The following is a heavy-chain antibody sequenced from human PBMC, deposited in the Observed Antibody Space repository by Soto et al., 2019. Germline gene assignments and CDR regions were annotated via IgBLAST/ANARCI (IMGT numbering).Heavy chain of an antibody. J-gene: IGHJ6*02. D-gene: IGHD6-19*01. Sequence: GGSLRLSCAASGLTFSSYDMHWVRQATGKGLEWVSAIGTAGDTYYPGSVKGRFTISRENAKNSLYLQMNSLRAEDTAVYYCARAGSGGSYYYGMDVWGQGTTVTVSS. CDR3: ARAGSGGSYYYGMDV. CDR2: IGTAGDT. CDR1: GLTFSSYD. V-gene: IGHV3-13*01.